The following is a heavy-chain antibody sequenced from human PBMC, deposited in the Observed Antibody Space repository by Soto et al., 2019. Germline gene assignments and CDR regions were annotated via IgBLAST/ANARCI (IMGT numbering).Heavy chain of an antibody. CDR1: GFTVSSNY. V-gene: IGHV3-66*01. CDR3: TRGRSEIRSYYDYIWDPTLSYDY. J-gene: IGHJ4*02. D-gene: IGHD3-16*01. CDR2: IYSGGST. Sequence: EVQLVESGGGLVQPGGSLRLSCAASGFTVSSNYMSWVRQAPGKGLEWVSVIYSGGSTYYADSVKGRFTISRDNSKNTLYLQMNSLRAEDTAVYYCTRGRSEIRSYYDYIWDPTLSYDYWGQGTLVTVSS.